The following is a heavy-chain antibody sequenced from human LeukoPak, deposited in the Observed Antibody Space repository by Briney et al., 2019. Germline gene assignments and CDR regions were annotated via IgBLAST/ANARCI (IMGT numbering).Heavy chain of an antibody. Sequence: SETLSLTCAVSGGSISSGAYSWGWIRRAPGTGLEWIGYIYHSGSTYYNPSLKTRVTISVDRSKNQVSLKLSSVTAADTAVYYCASRDTATGLDWGQGTLVTVSS. D-gene: IGHD5-18*01. V-gene: IGHV4-30-2*01. CDR2: IYHSGST. J-gene: IGHJ4*02. CDR3: ASRDTATGLD. CDR1: GGSISSGAYS.